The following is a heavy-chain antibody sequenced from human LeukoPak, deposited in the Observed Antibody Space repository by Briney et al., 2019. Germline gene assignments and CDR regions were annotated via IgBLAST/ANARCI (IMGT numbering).Heavy chain of an antibody. D-gene: IGHD2-2*01. Sequence: ASVKVSCKASGYTFTGYYMHWVRQAPGQGLEWMGCINPNSGGTNYAQKFQGWVTMTRDTSISTAYMELSRLRSDDTAVYYCARGRRVVVPAVKGDWFDPWGQGTLVTVSS. J-gene: IGHJ5*02. CDR2: INPNSGGT. CDR1: GYTFTGYY. V-gene: IGHV1-2*04. CDR3: ARGRRVVVPAVKGDWFDP.